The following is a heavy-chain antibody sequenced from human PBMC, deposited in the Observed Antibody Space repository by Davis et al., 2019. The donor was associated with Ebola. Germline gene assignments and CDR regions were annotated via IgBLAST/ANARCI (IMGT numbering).Heavy chain of an antibody. D-gene: IGHD5-24*01. CDR1: GGSISSYY. J-gene: IGHJ3*02. CDR2: IYYSGST. CDR3: ARDLGMATGAFDI. Sequence: GSLRLSCTVSGGSISSYYWSWIRQPPGKGLEWIGYIYYSGSTNYNPSLKSRVTISVDTSKNQFSLKLSSVTAADTAVYYCARDLGMATGAFDIWGQGTMVTVSS. V-gene: IGHV4-59*01.